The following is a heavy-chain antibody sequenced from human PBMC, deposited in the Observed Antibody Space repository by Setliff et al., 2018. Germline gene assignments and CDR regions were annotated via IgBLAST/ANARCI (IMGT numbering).Heavy chain of an antibody. CDR1: GYSFTSYW. Sequence: HGESLKISCKGSGYSFTSYWIGWVRQMPGKGLEWMGIIYPGDSDTRYSPSFQGQVTISADKSISTAYLQWSSLKALDTAMYYCAGGSYRYEVVIDYWGQGTLVTVSS. V-gene: IGHV5-51*01. J-gene: IGHJ4*02. CDR2: IYPGDSDT. CDR3: AGGSYRYEVVIDY. D-gene: IGHD3-16*02.